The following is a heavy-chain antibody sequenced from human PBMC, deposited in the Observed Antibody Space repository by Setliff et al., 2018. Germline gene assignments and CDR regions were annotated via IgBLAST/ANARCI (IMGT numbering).Heavy chain of an antibody. CDR2: IWYDGTNK. CDR3: ATNPRKGRSGGYYYDDPYYFYMDV. Sequence: LRLSCAASGFAFSTYAMHWVRQAPGKGLEWVAIIWYDGTNKYYADSVKGRFTISRDNSKNTLYLQMNSLRPEDTAVYYCATNPRKGRSGGYYYDDPYYFYMDVWGKGTTVTVSS. V-gene: IGHV3-30*02. D-gene: IGHD3-22*01. CDR1: GFAFSTYA. J-gene: IGHJ6*03.